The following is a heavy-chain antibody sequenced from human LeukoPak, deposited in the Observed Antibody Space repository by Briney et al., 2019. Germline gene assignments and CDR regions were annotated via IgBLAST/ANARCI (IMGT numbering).Heavy chain of an antibody. Sequence: GGSLRLSCVVSEFTFSTYSMNWVRQAPGKGLEWVSSISSSSSYIYYADSVKGRFTISRDNAKNSLYLQMNSLRAEDTAVYYCAAYSGSYPEYFQYWGQGILVTVSS. J-gene: IGHJ1*01. D-gene: IGHD1-26*01. CDR3: AAYSGSYPEYFQY. CDR2: ISSSSSYI. V-gene: IGHV3-21*01. CDR1: EFTFSTYS.